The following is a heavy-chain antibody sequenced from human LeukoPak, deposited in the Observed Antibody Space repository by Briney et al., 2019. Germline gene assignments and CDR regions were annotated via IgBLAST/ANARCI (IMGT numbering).Heavy chain of an antibody. CDR3: ARGISAGSGSYYTYGKGYYFDY. Sequence: SETLSLTCTVSGYSISSGYYWGWIRQPPGKGLEWSGSFFHSGNTNYNPSLKSRVTISVDTSKNQFSLKLSSVTAADTAVYYCARGISAGSGSYYTYGKGYYFDYWGQGTLVTVSS. J-gene: IGHJ4*02. CDR2: FFHSGNT. D-gene: IGHD3-10*01. CDR1: GYSISSGYY. V-gene: IGHV4-38-2*02.